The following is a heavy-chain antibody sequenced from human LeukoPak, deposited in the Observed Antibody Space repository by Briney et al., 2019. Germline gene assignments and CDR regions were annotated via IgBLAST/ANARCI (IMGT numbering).Heavy chain of an antibody. CDR3: AKGKIQLWPTDY. D-gene: IGHD5-18*01. Sequence: PGGSLRLSCAASGFTFSSYAMHWVRQAPGKGLEWVAVISYDGSNKYYADSVKGRFTISRDNSKNTLYLQMNSLRAEDTAVYYCAKGKIQLWPTDYWGQGTLVTVSS. CDR1: GFTFSSYA. CDR2: ISYDGSNK. V-gene: IGHV3-30-3*01. J-gene: IGHJ4*02.